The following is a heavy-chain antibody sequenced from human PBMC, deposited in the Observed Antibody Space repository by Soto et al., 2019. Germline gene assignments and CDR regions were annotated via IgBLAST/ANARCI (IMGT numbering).Heavy chain of an antibody. J-gene: IGHJ4*02. CDR1: GFTFSSYA. Sequence: EVQLLESGGGLVQPGGSLRLSCAASGFTFSSYAMSWVRQAPGRGLEWVSAISGSGGSTYYADSVKGRFTISRDNSKNALYQQMNRLRAEDTAVYYCAKDLWNQWLVDDDYWGQGTLGTVSS. CDR2: ISGSGGST. D-gene: IGHD6-19*01. CDR3: AKDLWNQWLVDDDY. V-gene: IGHV3-23*01.